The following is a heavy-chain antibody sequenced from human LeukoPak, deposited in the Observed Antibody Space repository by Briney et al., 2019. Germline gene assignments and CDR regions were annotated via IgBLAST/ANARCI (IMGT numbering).Heavy chain of an antibody. V-gene: IGHV3-30*02. CDR3: SKDGGVWAVLPATMSY. CDR1: GFTFSSYG. J-gene: IGHJ4*02. D-gene: IGHD2-2*01. Sequence: GGSLRLSCAASGFTFSSYGMHWVRQAPGKGLEWVAFIRYDGSNKYYADSVKGRFTISRDNSKNTLYLQMNSLRAEDTAVYYRSKDGGVWAVLPATMSYWGQGTLVTVSS. CDR2: IRYDGSNK.